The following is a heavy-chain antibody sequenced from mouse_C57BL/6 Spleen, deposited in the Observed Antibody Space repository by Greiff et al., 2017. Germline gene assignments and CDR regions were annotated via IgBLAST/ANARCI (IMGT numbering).Heavy chain of an antibody. V-gene: IGHV1-50*01. Sequence: QVQLQQPGAELVKPGASVKLSCKASGYTFTSYWMQWVKQRPGQGLEWIGEIDPSDSYTNYNQKFKGKATLTVGTSSSTAYMQLSSLTSEDSAVYYCARGELGPFAYWGQGTLVTVSA. J-gene: IGHJ3*01. CDR2: IDPSDSYT. D-gene: IGHD4-1*01. CDR1: GYTFTSYW. CDR3: ARGELGPFAY.